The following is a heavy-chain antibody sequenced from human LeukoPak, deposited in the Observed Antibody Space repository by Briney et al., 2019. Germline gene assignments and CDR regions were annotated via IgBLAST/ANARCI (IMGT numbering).Heavy chain of an antibody. J-gene: IGHJ6*02. CDR1: GFTFSSYW. Sequence: GGSLRLSCAASGFTFSSYWMHWVRQAPGKGLVWVSRINSDGSSTSYADSVKGRFTISRDNAKSTLYLQMNSLRAEDTAVYYCARAYGSGLSYYYYYGMDVWGQGTTVTVSS. CDR3: ARAYGSGLSYYYYYGMDV. CDR2: INSDGSST. D-gene: IGHD3-10*01. V-gene: IGHV3-74*01.